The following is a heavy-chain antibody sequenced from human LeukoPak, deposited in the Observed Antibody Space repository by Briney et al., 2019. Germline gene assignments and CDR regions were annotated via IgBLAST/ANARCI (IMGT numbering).Heavy chain of an antibody. CDR1: GYTFTSYA. V-gene: IGHV1-3*01. J-gene: IGHJ4*02. CDR3: ARGGGGNKQLVGVGY. CDR2: INAGNGNT. Sequence: ASVKVSCKASGYTFTSYAMHWVRQAPGQRLEWMGWINAGNGNTNYAQKFQGRVTMTRDTSISTAYMELSRLRSDDTAVYYCARGGGGNKQLVGVGYWGQGTLVTVSS. D-gene: IGHD6-6*01.